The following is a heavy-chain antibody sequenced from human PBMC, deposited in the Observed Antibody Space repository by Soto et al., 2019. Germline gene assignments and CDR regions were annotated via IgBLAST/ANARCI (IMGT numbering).Heavy chain of an antibody. CDR2: IIPIFGTA. Sequence: SVKVSCQASGGTFSSYAISWVRQAPGQGLEWMGGIIPIFGTANYAQKFQGRVTITADESTSTAYMELSSLRSEDTAVYYCARDRPIITIFGVVITPYYYGMDVWGQGTTVTVSS. D-gene: IGHD3-3*01. CDR3: ARDRPIITIFGVVITPYYYGMDV. J-gene: IGHJ6*02. CDR1: GGTFSSYA. V-gene: IGHV1-69*13.